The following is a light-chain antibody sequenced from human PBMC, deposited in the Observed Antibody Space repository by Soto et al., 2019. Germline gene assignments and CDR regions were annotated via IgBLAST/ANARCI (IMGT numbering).Light chain of an antibody. CDR2: GAS. CDR3: QQYNKWLPYT. J-gene: IGKJ2*01. V-gene: IGKV3-15*01. Sequence: EIVMTQSPANLSVSPGEIATLSCRASQSVSSNLAWYRQKPGQGPRLLIYGASTRATSIPARFSGSVSGTEFTLTIHSLQSEDFAVYYCQQYNKWLPYTFGQGTKLEIK. CDR1: QSVSSN.